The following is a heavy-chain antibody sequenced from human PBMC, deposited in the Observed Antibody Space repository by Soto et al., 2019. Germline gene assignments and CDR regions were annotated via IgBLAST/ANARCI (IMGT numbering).Heavy chain of an antibody. V-gene: IGHV4-4*07. CDR3: ARGGQDFWSGPFDY. CDR2: IDTSGIT. D-gene: IGHD3-3*01. J-gene: IGHJ4*02. CDR1: GGSISNYY. Sequence: SETLSLTCTVSGGSISNYYCNWIRQPAGKGLEWIGRIDTSGITNYDPSLKSRVTMSVDTSKQEFSLKLSSVTAADTALYYCARGGQDFWSGPFDYWGRGALFIVS.